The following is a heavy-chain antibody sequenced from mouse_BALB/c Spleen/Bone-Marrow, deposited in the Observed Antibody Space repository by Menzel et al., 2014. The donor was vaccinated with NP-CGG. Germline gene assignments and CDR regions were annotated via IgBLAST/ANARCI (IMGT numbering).Heavy chain of an antibody. CDR1: GYTFTSYY. J-gene: IGHJ3*01. V-gene: IGHV1S81*02. D-gene: IGHD4-1*01. CDR3: TRWEPFAY. CDR2: INPSNGGT. Sequence: VQLQESGAELVKPGASVKLSCKASGYTFTSYYMYWVKQRPGQGLEWIGGINPSNGGTNFSEKFKSKATLTVDKSSSTAYMQLSSLTSEDSAVYYCTRWEPFAYWGQGTLVTVSA.